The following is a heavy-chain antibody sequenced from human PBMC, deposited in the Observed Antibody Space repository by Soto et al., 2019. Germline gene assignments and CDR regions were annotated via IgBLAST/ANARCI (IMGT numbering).Heavy chain of an antibody. V-gene: IGHV1-69*13. CDR3: ASTDYYDSSDYYWEAAFDI. CDR1: GGTFSSYA. Sequence: SVKVSCKASGGTFSSYAISWVRQAPGQGLEWMGGIIPIFGTANYAQKFQGRVTITADESTSTAYMELSSLRSEDTAVYYCASTDYYDSSDYYWEAAFDIWGQGTMVTVSS. D-gene: IGHD3-22*01. CDR2: IIPIFGTA. J-gene: IGHJ3*02.